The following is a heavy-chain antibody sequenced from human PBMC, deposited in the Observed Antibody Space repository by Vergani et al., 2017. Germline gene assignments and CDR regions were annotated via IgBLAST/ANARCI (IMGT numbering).Heavy chain of an antibody. V-gene: IGHV3-11*06. CDR3: ARESGRPVDY. CDR1: GFTFSDYY. D-gene: IGHD1-1*01. CDR2: ISSSSSYT. Sequence: VQLVESGGVVVQPGGSLRLSCAASGFTFSDYYMSWIRQAPGKGLEWVSYISSSSSYTNYADSVKGRFTISRDNAKNSLYLQMNSLRAEDTAVYYCARESGRPVDYWGQGTLVTVSS. J-gene: IGHJ4*02.